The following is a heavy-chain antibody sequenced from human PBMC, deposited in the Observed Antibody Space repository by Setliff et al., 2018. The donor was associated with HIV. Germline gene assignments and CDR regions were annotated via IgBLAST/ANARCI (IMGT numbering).Heavy chain of an antibody. CDR1: GFTFGDYA. Sequence: PGGSLRLSCRASGFTFGDYAMSWVRLAPGKGLEWVSFLRSKTSGGTTEYAASVKGRFTISRDDSRSIAYLKMNSLKTEDTAVYYCRAGPLAASDGNSYYDYWGQGTLVTVSS. CDR2: LRSKTSGGTT. J-gene: IGHJ4*02. D-gene: IGHD3-22*01. CDR3: RAGPLAASDGNSYYDY. V-gene: IGHV3-49*04.